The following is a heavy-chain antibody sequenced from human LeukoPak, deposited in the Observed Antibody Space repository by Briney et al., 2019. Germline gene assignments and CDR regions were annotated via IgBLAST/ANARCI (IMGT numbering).Heavy chain of an antibody. J-gene: IGHJ4*02. Sequence: GGSLRLSCAASGFTFSSYWMSWVRQAPGKGLEWVANIKQDGSEKYYVDSVKGRLTISRDNGKNSLYLQMNSLKAEDTAVYYCARARGDYFDYWGQGTLVTVSS. D-gene: IGHD3-16*01. CDR3: ARARGDYFDY. CDR1: GFTFSSYW. CDR2: IKQDGSEK. V-gene: IGHV3-7*01.